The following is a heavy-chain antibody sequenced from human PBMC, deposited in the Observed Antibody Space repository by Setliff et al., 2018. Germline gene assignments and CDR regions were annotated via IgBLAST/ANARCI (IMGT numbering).Heavy chain of an antibody. D-gene: IGHD1-26*01. CDR1: GYTFTGYY. CDR3: ARIMGIVGDNWFDP. CDR2: INPNSGGT. Sequence: ASVKVSCKASGYTFTGYYMHWVRQAPGQGLEWMGRINPNSGGTNYAQKFQGRVTMTRDTSISTAYMELSRLRSDDTAVYYCARIMGIVGDNWFDPWGQGTLFTVSS. J-gene: IGHJ5*02. V-gene: IGHV1-2*06.